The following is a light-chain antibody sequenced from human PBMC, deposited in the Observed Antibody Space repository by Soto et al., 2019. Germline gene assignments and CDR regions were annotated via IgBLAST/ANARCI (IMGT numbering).Light chain of an antibody. CDR1: QSVSSN. V-gene: IGKV3-20*01. CDR2: GAS. CDR3: QQFGNSPWT. Sequence: EIVLTQSPATLSLSPGERATLSCRASQSVSSNLAWYQQKPGQAPRLLIYGASTRATGIPARFSGSGSGRDFTLTISRLEPEDFAVYFCQQFGNSPWTFGQGTKVDI. J-gene: IGKJ1*01.